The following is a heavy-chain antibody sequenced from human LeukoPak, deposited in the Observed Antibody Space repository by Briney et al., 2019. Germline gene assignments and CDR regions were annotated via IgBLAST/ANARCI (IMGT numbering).Heavy chain of an antibody. CDR1: GGSISSGGYY. V-gene: IGHV4-31*03. CDR3: ARDGRYCSTTSCQGWFDP. D-gene: IGHD2-2*01. J-gene: IGHJ5*02. Sequence: KPSETLSLTCSVSGGSISSGGYYWNWIRQHPGKGLEWIGYIYHSGSTNYNPSLKSRVTISVDTSKNQFSLKLNSVTAADTAVYYCARDGRYCSTTSCQGWFDPWGQGTLVTVSS. CDR2: IYHSGST.